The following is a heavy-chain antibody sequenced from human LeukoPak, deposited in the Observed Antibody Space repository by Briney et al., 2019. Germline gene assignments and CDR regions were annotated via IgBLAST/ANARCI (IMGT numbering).Heavy chain of an antibody. CDR2: ITSSSTYT. Sequence: GGSLRLSCAASGFSFSSYNMNWVRLTPGKGLEWVSSITSSSTYTFYADSVKGRFTISRDNAKNTLYLQMNSLRAEDTAVYYCAKACGGRIVVVPAAIPPDYWGQGTLVTVSS. CDR3: AKACGGRIVVVPAAIPPDY. D-gene: IGHD2-2*01. V-gene: IGHV3-21*04. CDR1: GFSFSSYN. J-gene: IGHJ4*02.